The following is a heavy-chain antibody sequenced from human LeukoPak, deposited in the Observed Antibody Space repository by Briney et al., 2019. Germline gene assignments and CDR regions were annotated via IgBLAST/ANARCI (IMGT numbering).Heavy chain of an antibody. CDR1: GGSTSSDY. CDR3: ARLKLGAYFDL. D-gene: IGHD3-16*01. V-gene: IGHV4-59*08. CDR2: VYNSGDT. J-gene: IGHJ2*01. Sequence: PSETLSLTCTVSGGSTSSDYWSWIRQSPGKGLEWVGYVYNSGDTGKNPSLRSRVTILLDTSRNQCSLKLTSVSAADTAVYYCARLKLGAYFDLRGRGTLVTVSS.